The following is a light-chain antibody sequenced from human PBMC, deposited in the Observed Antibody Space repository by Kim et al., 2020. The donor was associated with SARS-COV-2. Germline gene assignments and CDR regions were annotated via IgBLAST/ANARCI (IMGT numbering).Light chain of an antibody. CDR2: YDT. CDR1: NIGSKS. J-gene: IGLJ3*02. Sequence: SYELTQPPSVSVSPGQTARITCGGNNIGSKSAPWYQQKPGQSPVLVIYYDTDRPSGIPERFSGSNSGNTATLTISRVEARDEADYYCQAWDSSSGHPVFG. CDR3: QAWDSSSGHPV. V-gene: IGLV3-21*04.